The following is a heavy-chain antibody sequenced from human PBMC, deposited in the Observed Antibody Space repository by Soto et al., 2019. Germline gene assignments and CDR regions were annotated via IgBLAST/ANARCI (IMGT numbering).Heavy chain of an antibody. CDR2: IGAGGSPI. V-gene: IGHV3-48*02. CDR1: GFSFRAYS. CDR3: ARDSDHSFDY. Sequence: EVQLVESGGGLVQPGGSLRLSCAASGFSFRAYSMNWVRQAPGMGLEWVSYIGAGGSPINYADSVKGRFTISSDNAKNSLYLQLNSLRDGDTAVYYCARDSDHSFDYWGQGTLLTVSS. J-gene: IGHJ4*02.